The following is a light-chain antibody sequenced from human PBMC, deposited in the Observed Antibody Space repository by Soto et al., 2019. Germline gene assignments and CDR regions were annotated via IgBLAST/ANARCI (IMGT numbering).Light chain of an antibody. J-gene: IGLJ3*02. Sequence: QSVLTQPPSASGTPGQRVTISCSGVTSNIGRNTVNWYHQFPGTAPKLLISSINRRPSGVPDRFSGSKSGTSASLAISGLQSEDEADYYCAAWDDSLNEWVFGGGTKVTV. V-gene: IGLV1-44*01. CDR1: TSNIGRNT. CDR3: AAWDDSLNEWV. CDR2: SIN.